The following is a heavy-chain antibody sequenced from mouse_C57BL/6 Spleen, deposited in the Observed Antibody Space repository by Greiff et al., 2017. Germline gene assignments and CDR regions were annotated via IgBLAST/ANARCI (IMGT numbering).Heavy chain of an antibody. D-gene: IGHD2-4*01. CDR2: IYPGSGGT. Sequence: QVHVKHPGAELVKPGASVKMSCKASGYTFTSYWITWVKQRPGQGLEWIGDIYPGSGGTNYNEKFKSKATLTVDTSSSTAYMQLSSLTSEDSAVYYCAMSYDYDWYFDVWGTGTTVTVSS. V-gene: IGHV1-55*01. CDR1: GYTFTSYW. J-gene: IGHJ1*03. CDR3: AMSYDYDWYFDV.